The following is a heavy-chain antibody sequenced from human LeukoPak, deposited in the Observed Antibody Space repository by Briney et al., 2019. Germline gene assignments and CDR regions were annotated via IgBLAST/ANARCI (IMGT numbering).Heavy chain of an antibody. Sequence: GGSLRLSCAASGFTFDDYAMHWVRQAPGKGLEWVSGISWNSGSIGYADSVKGRFTISRDNAKNSLYLQMNSLRAEDTALYCCAKDIRGYSSSSSWFDPWGQGTLVTVSS. J-gene: IGHJ5*02. CDR1: GFTFDDYA. V-gene: IGHV3-9*01. CDR3: AKDIRGYSSSSSWFDP. D-gene: IGHD6-6*01. CDR2: ISWNSGSI.